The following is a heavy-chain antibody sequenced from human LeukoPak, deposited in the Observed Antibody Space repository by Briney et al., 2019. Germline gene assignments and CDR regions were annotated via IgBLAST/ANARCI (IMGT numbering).Heavy chain of an antibody. CDR1: GFTVSSNY. V-gene: IGHV3-53*01. J-gene: IGHJ3*02. CDR3: ARAGGTVTPGAFDI. CDR2: IYSGGST. Sequence: GGSLRLSCAASGFTVSSNYMSWVRQAPGKGLEWVSVIYSGGSTYYADSVKGRFTISRDNSKNTLYLQMNSLRAEDTAVYYCARAGGTVTPGAFDIWGQGTMVTVSS. D-gene: IGHD4-17*01.